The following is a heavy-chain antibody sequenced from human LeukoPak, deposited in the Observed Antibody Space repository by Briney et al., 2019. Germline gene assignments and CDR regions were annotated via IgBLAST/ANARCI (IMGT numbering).Heavy chain of an antibody. J-gene: IGHJ4*02. CDR2: ISSSSSYI. D-gene: IGHD6-13*01. V-gene: IGHV3-21*01. CDR3: ASRLRIAAAGSGNNY. Sequence: GGSLRLSCSASGFTFSSYSMNWVRQAPGKGLEWVSSISSSSSYIYYADSVKGRFTISRDNAKNSLYLQMNSLRAEDTAVYYCASRLRIAAAGSGNNYWGQGTLVTVSS. CDR1: GFTFSSYS.